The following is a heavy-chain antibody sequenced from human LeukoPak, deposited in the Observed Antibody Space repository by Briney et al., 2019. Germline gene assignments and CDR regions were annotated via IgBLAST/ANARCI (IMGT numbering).Heavy chain of an antibody. J-gene: IGHJ5*02. D-gene: IGHD2-2*01. Sequence: PSQTLSLTCAVSGGSISSGGYYWIWIRQPPGKGLEWIGEINHSGSTNYNPSLKSRVTISVDTSKNQFSLKLSSVTAADTAVYYCARGRQYCSSTSCYSNWFDPWGQGTLVTVSS. CDR3: ARGRQYCSSTSCYSNWFDP. CDR1: GGSISSGGYY. V-gene: IGHV4-30-2*01. CDR2: INHSGST.